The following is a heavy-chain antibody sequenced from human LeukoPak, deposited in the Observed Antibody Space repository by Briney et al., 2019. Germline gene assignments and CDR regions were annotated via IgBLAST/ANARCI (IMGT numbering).Heavy chain of an antibody. J-gene: IGHJ4*02. V-gene: IGHV3-21*01. D-gene: IGHD2-15*01. Sequence: NPGGSLRLSCAASGFTFSSYGMNWVRQAPGKGLEWVSSISSSTSHIYYADSVKGRVTISRDNAKNSLYLQMNSLRAEDTAVYYCGGDWVQVVVAATRDDYWGQGTLVTVSS. CDR1: GFTFSSYG. CDR2: ISSSTSHI. CDR3: GGDWVQVVVAATRDDY.